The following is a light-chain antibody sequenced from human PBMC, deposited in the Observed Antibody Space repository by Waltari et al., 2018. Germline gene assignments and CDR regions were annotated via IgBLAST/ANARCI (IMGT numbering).Light chain of an antibody. J-gene: IGKJ1*01. CDR3: QKYDSAPRT. CDR1: QGITIY. Sequence: DIQMTQSPSSLSASVGDRVTITCRASQGITIYLAWYQHKPGKVPKLLIYAASTLQSGVPSRFSGSGSGTDFTLTISSLQPEDVATYYCQKYDSAPRTFGQGTKVEIK. CDR2: AAS. V-gene: IGKV1-27*01.